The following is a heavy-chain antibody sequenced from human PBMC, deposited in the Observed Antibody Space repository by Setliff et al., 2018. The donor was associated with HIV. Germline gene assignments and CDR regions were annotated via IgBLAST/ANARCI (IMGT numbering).Heavy chain of an antibody. D-gene: IGHD2-2*01. V-gene: IGHV4-59*11. CDR2: VYANGNT. Sequence: PSETLSLTCTVSGGSISGHYWSWSRQTPGKGMAWIGFVYANGNTYYNPSLKRRVTISVDTSKNQFSLKLTAVTAAYTAVYYCARTHRSCSGNSCSKVSFDSWGQGALVTVSS. CDR3: ARTHRSCSGNSCSKVSFDS. CDR1: GGSISGHY. J-gene: IGHJ4*02.